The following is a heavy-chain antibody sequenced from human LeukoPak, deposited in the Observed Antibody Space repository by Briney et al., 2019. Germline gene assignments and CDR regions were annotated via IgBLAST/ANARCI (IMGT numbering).Heavy chain of an antibody. D-gene: IGHD6-13*01. J-gene: IGHJ4*02. Sequence: SETLSLTCTVPGGSISSYYWSWIRQPPGEGLEWIGYIYYSGSTNYNPSLKSRVTISVDTSKNQFSLKLSSVTAADTAVYYCARAAGTFRNAPPDYWGQGTLVTVSS. V-gene: IGHV4-59*01. CDR1: GGSISSYY. CDR2: IYYSGST. CDR3: ARAAGTFRNAPPDY.